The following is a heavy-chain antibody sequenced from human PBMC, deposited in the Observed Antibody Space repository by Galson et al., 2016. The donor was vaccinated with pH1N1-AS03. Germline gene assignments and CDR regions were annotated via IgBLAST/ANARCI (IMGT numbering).Heavy chain of an antibody. CDR2: LYYDGHT. J-gene: IGHJ6*02. CDR1: GDSLNSKIHY. V-gene: IGHV4-39*01. Sequence: SETLSLTCTVSGDSLNSKIHYWAWIRQPPGKGLEWIGSLYYDGHTNYNPSLKSRISMSVDTSRNQLSLILNSVTAADTAVYFCARHYARYYDFRLDVWGRGTTVTVSS. CDR3: ARHYARYYDFRLDV. D-gene: IGHD3/OR15-3a*01.